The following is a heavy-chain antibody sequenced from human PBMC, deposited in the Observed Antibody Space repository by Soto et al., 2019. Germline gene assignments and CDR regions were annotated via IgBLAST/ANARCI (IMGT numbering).Heavy chain of an antibody. Sequence: SETLSLTCTVSGGSISSSSYYWGWIRQPPGKGLEWIGSIYYSGSTYYNPSLKSRVTISVDTSKNQFSLKLSSVTAADTAVYYCAINGDGRKGVTTADYWGQGTLVTVSS. CDR2: IYYSGST. V-gene: IGHV4-39*01. D-gene: IGHD4-4*01. J-gene: IGHJ4*02. CDR1: GGSISSSSYY. CDR3: AINGDGRKGVTTADY.